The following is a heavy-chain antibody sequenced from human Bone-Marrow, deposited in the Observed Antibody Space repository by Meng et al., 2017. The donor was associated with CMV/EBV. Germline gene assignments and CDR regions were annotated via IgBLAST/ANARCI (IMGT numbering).Heavy chain of an antibody. CDR1: GGTFSSYA. CDR3: ARDEREIKNYYDSSGYYYEFDY. V-gene: IGHV1-69*05. Sequence: SVKVSCKASGGTFSSYAISWVRQAPGQGLEWMGGIIPIFGTANYAQKFQGRVTITTDESTSTAYMELSSLRSEDTAVYYCARDEREIKNYYDSSGYYYEFDYWGQGTLVTCSS. CDR2: IIPIFGTA. J-gene: IGHJ4*02. D-gene: IGHD3-22*01.